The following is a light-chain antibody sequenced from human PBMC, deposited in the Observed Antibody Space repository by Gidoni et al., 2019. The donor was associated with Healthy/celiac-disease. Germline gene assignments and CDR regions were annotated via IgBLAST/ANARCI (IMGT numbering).Light chain of an antibody. CDR3: SSYTVSSTYV. Sequence: QSALTQPASVSGSPGQSITISCTGTSSDVGGYNYVSWYQQHPGKAPKLMIYEVSYRPSGVSHRFSGSKSGNTASLTISGLQAEDGADYYCSSYTVSSTYVFGTGTEVTVL. J-gene: IGLJ1*01. CDR1: SSDVGGYNY. CDR2: EVS. V-gene: IGLV2-14*01.